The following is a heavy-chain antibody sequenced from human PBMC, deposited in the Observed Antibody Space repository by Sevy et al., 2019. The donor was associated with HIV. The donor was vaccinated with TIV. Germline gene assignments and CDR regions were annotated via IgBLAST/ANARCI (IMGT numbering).Heavy chain of an antibody. D-gene: IGHD6-13*01. CDR1: GGSISSSSYY. CDR3: ASGYSSSWYGFHFDY. Sequence: SETLSLTCTVSGGSISSSSYYWGWIRQPPGKGLEWIGSIYYSGSTYYNPSLKSRVTISVDTSKNQFSLKLSSVTAADMAVYYCASGYSSSWYGFHFDYWGQGTLVTVSS. J-gene: IGHJ4*02. V-gene: IGHV4-39*01. CDR2: IYYSGST.